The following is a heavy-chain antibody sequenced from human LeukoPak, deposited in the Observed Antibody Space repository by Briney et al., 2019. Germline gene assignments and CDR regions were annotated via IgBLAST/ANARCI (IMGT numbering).Heavy chain of an antibody. J-gene: IGHJ3*02. CDR2: ISIGSNYI. D-gene: IGHD5-24*01. CDR3: ARRWLQSYAFDI. V-gene: IGHV3-21*01. CDR1: GFTFSNYG. Sequence: GGSLRLSCAASGFTFSNYGMNWVRQAPGKGLEWVSSISIGSNYIYYGDSVKGRFTISRDNAKKSLYLQMNSLRAEDTAVYYCARRWLQSYAFDIWGQGTMVTVSS.